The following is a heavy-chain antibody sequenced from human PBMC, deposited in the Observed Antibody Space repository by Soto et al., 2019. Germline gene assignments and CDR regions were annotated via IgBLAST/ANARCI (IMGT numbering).Heavy chain of an antibody. Sequence: GASVKVSCKASGYTFTSYGISWVRQAPGQGLEWMGWISAYNGNTNYAQKLQGRVTMTTDTSTSTAYMELRSLRSDDTAVYYCAAIVGPAAIDNYYYGMDVWGQGTTVTVSS. J-gene: IGHJ6*02. D-gene: IGHD2-2*01. CDR3: AAIVGPAAIDNYYYGMDV. CDR2: ISAYNGNT. V-gene: IGHV1-18*04. CDR1: GYTFTSYG.